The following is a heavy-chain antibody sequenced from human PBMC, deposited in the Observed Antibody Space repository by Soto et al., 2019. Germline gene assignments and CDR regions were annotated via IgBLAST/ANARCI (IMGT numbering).Heavy chain of an antibody. Sequence: QVQLQESGPGLVKPSQTLSLTCTVSGGSISSYYWSWIPQPPGKRLEWIGYIYDSGSPNYNPSLTCRVTLSVRPCTNQSSGKLSSVTAADTAVYYCARRYGGTFNYWGQGTLVTVSS. V-gene: IGHV4-59*08. CDR3: ARRYGGTFNY. J-gene: IGHJ4*02. D-gene: IGHD2-15*01. CDR1: GGSISSYY. CDR2: IYDSGSP.